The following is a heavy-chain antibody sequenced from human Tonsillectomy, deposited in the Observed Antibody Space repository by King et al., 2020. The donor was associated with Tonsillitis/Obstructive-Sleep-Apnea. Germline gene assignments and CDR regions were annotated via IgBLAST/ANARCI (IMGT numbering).Heavy chain of an antibody. J-gene: IGHJ4*02. Sequence: VQLVESGGDLVQPGGFLRLSCAASGFTFSSYAMSWVRQAPGKGLEWVAVISGSGDTTHYADSVKGRLTISRDNSKNTLYLQMNSLRVEDTAIYYCAKEVNYDFWSGYPDYFDYWGQGTPVTVSA. CDR1: GFTFSSYA. V-gene: IGHV3-23*04. D-gene: IGHD3-3*01. CDR2: ISGSGDTT. CDR3: AKEVNYDFWSGYPDYFDY.